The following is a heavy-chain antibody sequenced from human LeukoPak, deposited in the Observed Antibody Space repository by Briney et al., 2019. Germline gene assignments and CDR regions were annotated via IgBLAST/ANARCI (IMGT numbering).Heavy chain of an antibody. CDR3: ARADPLLLAYYFDY. J-gene: IGHJ4*02. Sequence: SETLSLTCTVSGGSISSYYWTWIRQPPGKRLEWIGYIYYTGSTNYSPSLKSRVTISVDTSKNQFSLKLSSVTAADTAVYYCARADPLLLAYYFDYWGRGTLVTVSS. CDR2: IYYTGST. D-gene: IGHD2-21*02. V-gene: IGHV4-59*01. CDR1: GGSISSYY.